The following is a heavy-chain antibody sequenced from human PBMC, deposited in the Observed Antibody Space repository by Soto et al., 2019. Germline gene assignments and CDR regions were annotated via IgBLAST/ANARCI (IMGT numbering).Heavy chain of an antibody. CDR3: ARYSIVVVPAAVGYYYYYMDV. Sequence: GGSLRLSCAASGFTFSSYSMNWVRQAPGKGLEWVSYISSSSSTIYYADSVKGRFTISRDNAKNSLYLQMNSLRAEDTAVYYCARYSIVVVPAAVGYYYYYMDVWGKGTTVTVSS. CDR1: GFTFSSYS. CDR2: ISSSSSTI. D-gene: IGHD2-2*01. V-gene: IGHV3-48*01. J-gene: IGHJ6*03.